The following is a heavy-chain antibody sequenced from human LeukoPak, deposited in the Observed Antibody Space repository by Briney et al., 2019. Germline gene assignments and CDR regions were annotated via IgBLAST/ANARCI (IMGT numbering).Heavy chain of an antibody. D-gene: IGHD3-16*01. CDR1: GGSFSGYY. CDR2: INHSGST. CDR3: ARRRGRFPFDY. J-gene: IGHJ4*02. V-gene: IGHV4-34*01. Sequence: KPSETLSLTCAVYGGSFSGYYWSWIRQPPGKGLEWIGEINHSGSTNYNPSLKSRVTISVDTSKNQFSLKLSSVTAADTAVYYCARRRGRFPFDYWGQGTLVTVSS.